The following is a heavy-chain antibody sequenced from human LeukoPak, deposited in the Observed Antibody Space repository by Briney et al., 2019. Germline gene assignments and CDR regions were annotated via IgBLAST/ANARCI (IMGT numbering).Heavy chain of an antibody. V-gene: IGHV1-8*01. J-gene: IGHJ3*02. CDR2: MNPNRGDT. CDR3: ARRQQTGTFDI. D-gene: IGHD6-13*01. CDR1: GYTFTSYD. Sequence: ASVKVSCKASGYTFTSYDIHWVRQATGQGLEWMGLMNPNRGDTDYAQKFQGRVTMTRDTSISTAYMELRSLRSEDTALYYCARRQQTGTFDIWGQGTMVTVSS.